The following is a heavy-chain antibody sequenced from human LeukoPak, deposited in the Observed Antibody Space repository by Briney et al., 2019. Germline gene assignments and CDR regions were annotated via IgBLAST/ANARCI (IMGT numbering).Heavy chain of an antibody. J-gene: IGHJ4*02. CDR3: ARDLGATLVYYFDY. V-gene: IGHV3-48*02. CDR2: ISSSSTI. D-gene: IGHD1-26*01. Sequence: GGSLRLSCAASGFTFSSYAMNWVRQAPGKGLEWVSYISSSSTIYYADSVKGRFTISRDNAKNSLYLQMNSLRDEDTAVYYCARDLGATLVYYFDYWGQGTLVTVSS. CDR1: GFTFSSYA.